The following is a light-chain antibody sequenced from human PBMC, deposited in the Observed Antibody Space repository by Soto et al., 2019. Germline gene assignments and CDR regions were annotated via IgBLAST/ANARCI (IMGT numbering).Light chain of an antibody. CDR2: DAS. V-gene: IGKV3-11*01. CDR3: QQRSYGLT. CDR1: QSVSSY. Sequence: EIVLTQSPATLSLSPEERATLSCRASQSVSSYLAWYQQKPGQAPRLLIYDASNRATGTPARFSGSGSGTDFTLTISSLEPEDFAVYYCQQRSYGLTFGPGTKVDVK. J-gene: IGKJ3*01.